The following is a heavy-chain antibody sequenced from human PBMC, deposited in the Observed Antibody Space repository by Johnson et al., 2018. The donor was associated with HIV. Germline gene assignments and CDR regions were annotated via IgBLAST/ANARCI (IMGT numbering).Heavy chain of an antibody. CDR2: LTNDGSNK. CDR3: AKDRLGDSAWYTLYAFDI. D-gene: IGHD6-19*01. J-gene: IGHJ3*02. CDR1: GFTLSSYA. Sequence: LLVESGGGVVQPGRSLRLSCAASGFTLSSYAMHWVRQAPGKGLEWVAVLTNDGSNKLYADSVKGRFTISRDDAKKTLYLQLISLGADDTAVYYCAKDRLGDSAWYTLYAFDIMGQGTIVTVSS. V-gene: IGHV3-30*18.